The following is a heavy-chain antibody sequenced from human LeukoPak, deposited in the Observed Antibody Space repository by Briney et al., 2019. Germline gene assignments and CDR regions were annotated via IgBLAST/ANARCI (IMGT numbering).Heavy chain of an antibody. CDR1: GFTFSTSE. V-gene: IGHV3-48*03. J-gene: IGHJ4*02. Sequence: GGSLRLSCAASGFTFSTSEFNWVRQAPGQGLEWVSYIDPNGRTTYYADSVKGRFTFSRDNSKNSLYLQMNSLRAEDTAVYYCAREFCGGGGCHSFNYWGQGTLVTVSS. D-gene: IGHD2-15*01. CDR2: IDPNGRTT. CDR3: AREFCGGGGCHSFNY.